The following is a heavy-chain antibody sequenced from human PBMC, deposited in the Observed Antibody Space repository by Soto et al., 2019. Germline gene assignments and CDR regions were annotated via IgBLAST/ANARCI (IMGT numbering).Heavy chain of an antibody. J-gene: IGHJ6*02. CDR1: GFTFSSYW. V-gene: IGHV3-74*01. Sequence: HPGGSLRLSCAASGFTFSSYWMHWVRQTPEKGLVWVSHIDSHGSYTTYADSVKGRFTISRDNAKNTLYLQMNSLRAEDTAVYYCAGAFYGSEDYYYYYGMDVWGQGTTVTVSS. CDR2: IDSHGSYT. D-gene: IGHD3-10*01. CDR3: AGAFYGSEDYYYYYGMDV.